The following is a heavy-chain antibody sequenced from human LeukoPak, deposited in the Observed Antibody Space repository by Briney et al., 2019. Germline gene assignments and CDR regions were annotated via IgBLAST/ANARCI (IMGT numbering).Heavy chain of an antibody. CDR3: ARQGRSWDY. J-gene: IGHJ4*02. V-gene: IGHV3-7*03. CDR2: INQGGSDK. D-gene: IGHD3-3*01. CDR1: GFTFSSYG. Sequence: GGSLRLSCSAPGFTFSSYGMNWVRQAPGKGLEWVANINQGGSDKFYVGSVKGRFTISRDNAKNSLYLQMNSLRVEDTAVYFCARQGRSWDYWGQGTLVTVSS.